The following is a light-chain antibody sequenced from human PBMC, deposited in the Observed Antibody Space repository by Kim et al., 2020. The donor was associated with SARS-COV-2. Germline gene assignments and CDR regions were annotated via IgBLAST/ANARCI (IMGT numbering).Light chain of an antibody. CDR3: HQGSGVTT. J-gene: IGKJ1*01. CDR1: QNIGRS. Sequence: EIALTQSPDFQSVTPQETVNITCRASQNIGRSLHWYQQKPGQPPKLLIKYASQSISGVPSRFSGGGSGTQFTLTINSLEPGDAATYYCHQGSGVTTFGQGTKLEI. V-gene: IGKV6-21*02. CDR2: YAS.